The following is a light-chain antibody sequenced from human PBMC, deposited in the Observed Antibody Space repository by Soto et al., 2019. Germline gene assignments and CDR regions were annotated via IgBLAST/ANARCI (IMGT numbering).Light chain of an antibody. CDR1: QSFSTW. CDR3: QDYSSSSSTT. J-gene: IGKJ5*01. CDR2: EAS. V-gene: IGKV1-5*03. Sequence: DIQMTQSPSTLSASVGDRITITCRASQSFSTWLAWYQQKPGKAPKLLIYEASRLKSGVPSTFSGSESGTEFTLTISSLQPDDFATYSCQDYSSSSSTTFGQGTRLEIK.